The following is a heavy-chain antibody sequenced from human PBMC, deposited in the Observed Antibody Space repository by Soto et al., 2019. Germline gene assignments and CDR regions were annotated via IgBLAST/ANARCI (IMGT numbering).Heavy chain of an antibody. D-gene: IGHD6-6*01. CDR1: GFTFSSHA. J-gene: IGHJ4*02. CDR2: VSGSGGST. CDR3: AKSTYTSSPKGEDFDY. Sequence: GGSLRLSCAASGFTFSSHAMTWVRQAPGKGLEWVSVVSGSGGSTYYADSVKGRFTISRDNSKNMLYLQMNSLRAEDTAVYFCAKSTYTSSPKGEDFDYWGQGTLVTVSS. V-gene: IGHV3-23*01.